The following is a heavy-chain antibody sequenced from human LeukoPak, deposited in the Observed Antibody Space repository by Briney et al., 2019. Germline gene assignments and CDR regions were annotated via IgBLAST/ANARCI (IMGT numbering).Heavy chain of an antibody. CDR2: ISYSGST. J-gene: IGHJ4*02. CDR1: GTSIISYF. V-gene: IGHV4-59*08. CDR3: ARSGYSSGWYLL. Sequence: PSETLSLTCAVSGTSIISYFWSWIRQPPGKGLEWVGYISYSGSTNYNPSLKSRITISVDTPKTQFSLKLSSVTAADTAVYYCARSGYSSGWYLLWGQGTLVTVSS. D-gene: IGHD6-19*01.